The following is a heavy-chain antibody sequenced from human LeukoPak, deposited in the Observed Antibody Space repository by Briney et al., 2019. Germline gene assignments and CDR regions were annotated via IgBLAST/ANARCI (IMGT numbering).Heavy chain of an antibody. Sequence: SETPSLTCTVSGDSISSSYWSWIRQPPGKGLEWIGYISYSGSTSSNPSLRSRVTISVDTSKNQFPLRLTSVTAADTAMYYCARGGQLNWFDPWGQGTLVTVSS. J-gene: IGHJ5*02. D-gene: IGHD5-18*01. V-gene: IGHV4-59*01. CDR3: ARGGQLNWFDP. CDR2: ISYSGST. CDR1: GDSISSSY.